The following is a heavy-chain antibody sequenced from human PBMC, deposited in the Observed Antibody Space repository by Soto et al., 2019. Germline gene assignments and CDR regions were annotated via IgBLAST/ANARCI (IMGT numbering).Heavy chain of an antibody. Sequence: PSETLSLTGTVSGDSIISYVCSWIRQPAWKGLEWIGRVHTSGSTTYNPSLKSRVTMSVDTSKSQFSLKLTSVTAADTAVYYCAREKAVASTGWLDLWGQRILVSFSS. V-gene: IGHV4-4*07. D-gene: IGHD6-19*01. CDR3: AREKAVASTGWLDL. CDR2: VHTSGST. J-gene: IGHJ5*02. CDR1: GDSIISYV.